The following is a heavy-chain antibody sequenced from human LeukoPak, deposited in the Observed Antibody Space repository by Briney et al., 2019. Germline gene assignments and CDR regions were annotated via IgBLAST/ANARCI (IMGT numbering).Heavy chain of an antibody. CDR2: ISTSSSYI. CDR1: GFTFSTYS. D-gene: IGHD1-20*01. Sequence: PGGSLGLSCAASGFTFSTYSMNWVRQAPGKGLEWVSFISTSSSYIYYADSVKGRFTISRDNSKNTLYLQMNSLRTEDTAVYYCTKVTRYSWNDVGIFDAFDIWGQGTMVTVSS. J-gene: IGHJ3*02. V-gene: IGHV3-21*01. CDR3: TKVTRYSWNDVGIFDAFDI.